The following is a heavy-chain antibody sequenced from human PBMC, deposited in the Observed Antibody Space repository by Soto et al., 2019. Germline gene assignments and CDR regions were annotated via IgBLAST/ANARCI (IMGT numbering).Heavy chain of an antibody. V-gene: IGHV3-23*01. Sequence: EVQLLESGGGLVQPGGSLRLSCAASGFTFSSYAMSWVRQAPGKGLEWVSAISGSGGSTYYADSVKGRFTISRDNSKNTLYLQMNSLRAEDTAVYYGAKDFWRTTVTTEAFDIWGQGTMVTVSS. CDR1: GFTFSSYA. CDR2: ISGSGGST. CDR3: AKDFWRTTVTTEAFDI. J-gene: IGHJ3*02. D-gene: IGHD4-17*01.